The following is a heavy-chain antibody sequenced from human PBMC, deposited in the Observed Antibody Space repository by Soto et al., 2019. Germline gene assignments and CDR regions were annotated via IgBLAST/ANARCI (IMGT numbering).Heavy chain of an antibody. D-gene: IGHD2-15*01. CDR3: AYLPCSGGSCYCFSFSGMDV. CDR1: GFSLSTSGVG. V-gene: IGHV2-5*02. J-gene: IGHJ6*02. CDR2: IYWDDDK. Sequence: QITLKESGPTLVKPTQTLTLTCTFSGFSLSTSGVGVAWIRQPPGKALEWLALIYWDDDKRYRPSLESRLTITKDTSKNQVVLTKTNMASVDTSTYYCAYLPCSGGSCYCFSFSGMDVWGQGTTVTVSS.